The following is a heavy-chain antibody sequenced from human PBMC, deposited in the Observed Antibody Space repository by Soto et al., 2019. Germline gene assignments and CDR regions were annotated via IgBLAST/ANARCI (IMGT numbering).Heavy chain of an antibody. CDR1: GYTFTGYY. CDR2: INPNSGGT. CDR3: ARGTRFGRYFDWLAQPYFDY. V-gene: IGHV1-2*04. J-gene: IGHJ4*02. D-gene: IGHD3-9*01. Sequence: ASVKVSCKASGYTFTGYYMHWVRQAPGQGLEWMGWINPNSGGTNYAQKFQGWVTMTRDTSISTAYMELSRLRSDDTAVYYCARGTRFGRYFDWLAQPYFDYWGQGTLVTVSS.